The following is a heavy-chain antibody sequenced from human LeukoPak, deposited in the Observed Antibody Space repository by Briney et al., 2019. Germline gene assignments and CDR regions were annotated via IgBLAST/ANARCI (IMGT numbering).Heavy chain of an antibody. V-gene: IGHV1-24*01. CDR3: ATIGQNFPSLDY. J-gene: IGHJ4*02. Sequence: GASVKVSCKVSGYTLTELSMHWVRQAPGNGLEWMGCFDPEDGETIYAQKFQGRVTMTEDTSTDTAYMELSSLRSEDTAVYYCATIGQNFPSLDYWGQGTLVTVSS. CDR2: FDPEDGET. CDR1: GYTLTELS.